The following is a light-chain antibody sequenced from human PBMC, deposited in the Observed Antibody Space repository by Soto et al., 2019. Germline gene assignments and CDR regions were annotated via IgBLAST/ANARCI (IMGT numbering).Light chain of an antibody. J-gene: IGKJ4*01. V-gene: IGKV1-5*03. CDR3: HQYRSYPGT. Sequence: DIQMTQSPSTLSASVGDRVTITCRASQSVSTWLAWYQQKPGKDPKILLHNASTLDNGVQSRFSGSGSGTDFTLTISSLQPDDFAAYYCHQYRSYPGTFGGGTKVEIK. CDR1: QSVSTW. CDR2: NAS.